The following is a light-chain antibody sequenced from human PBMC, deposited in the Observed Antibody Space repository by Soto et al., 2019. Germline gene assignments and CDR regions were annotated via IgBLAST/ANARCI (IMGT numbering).Light chain of an antibody. J-gene: IGKJ1*01. CDR2: GAS. CDR3: QQYYNWPRT. Sequence: EIVMTQSPATLSVSPGERATLSCRASQSIGSNLAWYLQKPGQAPRLLIYGASTRATGLPARFSGSGSGTEFTLTISNLQSEDFAVYYCQQYYNWPRTFGQGTKVDI. CDR1: QSIGSN. V-gene: IGKV3-15*01.